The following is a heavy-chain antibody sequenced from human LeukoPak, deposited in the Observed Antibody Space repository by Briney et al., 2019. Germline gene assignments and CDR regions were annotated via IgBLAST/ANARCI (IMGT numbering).Heavy chain of an antibody. Sequence: GGSLRLSCAASGFIFSGSAIHWVRQASGKGLEWVGRIRGKVYSYETTYAASVKGRFTISRIDSNNTAYLQLNSLNTDDTAVYYCTTMSTAEGFDYWGQGTLVTVSS. V-gene: IGHV3-73*01. CDR1: GFIFSGSA. D-gene: IGHD1-14*01. CDR3: TTMSTAEGFDY. J-gene: IGHJ4*02. CDR2: IRGKVYSYET.